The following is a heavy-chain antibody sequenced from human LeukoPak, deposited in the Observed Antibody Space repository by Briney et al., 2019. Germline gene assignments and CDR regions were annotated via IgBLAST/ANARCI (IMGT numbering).Heavy chain of an antibody. CDR1: GFTFDDYA. CDR3: AKGPQRYGSGILGDS. Sequence: GGSLRLSCAASGFTFDDYAMYWVRQAPGKGLEWVALITWDGGRTYYGDSVKGRFTVSRDNSKNSLFLQMNSLRTEDTASYYCAKGPQRYGSGILGDSWGQGTLVTVSS. D-gene: IGHD3-10*01. V-gene: IGHV3-43D*03. CDR2: ITWDGGRT. J-gene: IGHJ5*02.